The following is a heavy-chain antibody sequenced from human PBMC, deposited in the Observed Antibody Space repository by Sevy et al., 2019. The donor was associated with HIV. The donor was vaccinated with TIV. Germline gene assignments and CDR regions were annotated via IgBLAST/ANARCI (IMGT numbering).Heavy chain of an antibody. D-gene: IGHD2-2*01. CDR3: AGARTGYCSSTSCNGYYYGMDV. CDR2: INHSGST. Sequence: SETLSLTCAVYGGSFSGYYWSWIRQPPGKGLEWIGEINHSGSTNYNPSLKSRVTISVDTSKNQFSLKLSSVTAADPAVYYCAGARTGYCSSTSCNGYYYGMDVWGQGTTVTVSS. V-gene: IGHV4-34*01. J-gene: IGHJ6*02. CDR1: GGSFSGYY.